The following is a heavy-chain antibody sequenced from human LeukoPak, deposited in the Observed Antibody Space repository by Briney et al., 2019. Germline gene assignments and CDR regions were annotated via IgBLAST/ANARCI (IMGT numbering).Heavy chain of an antibody. Sequence: GGSLRLSCAASGFTVSRHSMNWVRQAPDKGLQWVSVIYSDGSIYYADSVKGRFTISRDNSKNTPYLQMSSLRADDTALYYCARENNFGSGMDVWGQGTTVTVSS. CDR3: ARENNFGSGMDV. CDR2: IYSDGSI. D-gene: IGHD3-10*01. J-gene: IGHJ6*02. CDR1: GFTVSRHS. V-gene: IGHV3-53*01.